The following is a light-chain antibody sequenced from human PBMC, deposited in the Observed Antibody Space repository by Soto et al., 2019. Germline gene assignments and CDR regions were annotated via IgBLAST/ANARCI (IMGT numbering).Light chain of an antibody. CDR1: QSVSSY. CDR3: QQRSTWPYSMV. V-gene: IGKV3-11*01. Sequence: VLTESPATRSSSRGERATLSCRASQSVSSYLAWYQQKPGQAPRLLLYDASNRATGIPARFSGSVSGTDFTPTISSLEPEDFAVYYCQQRSTWPYSMVFAQGTRLEIK. CDR2: DAS. J-gene: IGKJ5*01.